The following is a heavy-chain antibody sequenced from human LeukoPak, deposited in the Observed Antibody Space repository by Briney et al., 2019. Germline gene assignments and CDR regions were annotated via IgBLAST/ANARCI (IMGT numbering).Heavy chain of an antibody. CDR1: GFTFRNYW. J-gene: IGHJ4*02. CDR2: IEGDGSRT. CDR3: ARATSGTSYEY. D-gene: IGHD3-10*01. Sequence: GGCLRLSCAASGFTFRNYWMHWVRQAPGKGLVWVSSIEGDGSRTNYADSVKGRFTISRDNAENTLYLQMNSLRGEDTAVYFCARATSGTSYEYWGQGTLVTVSS. V-gene: IGHV3-74*01.